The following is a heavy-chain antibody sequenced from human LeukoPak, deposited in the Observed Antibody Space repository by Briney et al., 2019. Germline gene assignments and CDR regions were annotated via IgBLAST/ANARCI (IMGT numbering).Heavy chain of an antibody. Sequence: GASVKVSCKASGYTFTGYFIHWVRQAPGQGLEWMGWINPKSGDTDYAQKFQDRVTMTRDTSISTAYMELSRLRSDDTAMYYCASLYYDTTSSFDYWGQRTLVSVSS. V-gene: IGHV1-2*02. D-gene: IGHD3-22*01. J-gene: IGHJ4*02. CDR1: GYTFTGYF. CDR2: INPKSGDT. CDR3: ASLYYDTTSSFDY.